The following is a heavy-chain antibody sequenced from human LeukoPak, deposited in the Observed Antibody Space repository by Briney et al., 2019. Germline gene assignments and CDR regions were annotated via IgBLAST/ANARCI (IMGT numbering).Heavy chain of an antibody. V-gene: IGHV3-53*01. J-gene: IGHJ4*02. Sequence: GESLKISCKGSGYSFTKYWIGWVRQAPGKGLEWVSFIYSGGSTYYADSVKGRFTISRDNSKNTLYLQMNSLRAEDTAVYYCATRDYGDYPYFDYWGQGTLVTVSS. CDR2: IYSGGST. D-gene: IGHD4-17*01. CDR1: GYSFTKYW. CDR3: ATRDYGDYPYFDY.